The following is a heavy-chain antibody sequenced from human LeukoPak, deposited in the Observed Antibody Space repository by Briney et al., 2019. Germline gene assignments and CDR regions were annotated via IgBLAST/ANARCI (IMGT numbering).Heavy chain of an antibody. V-gene: IGHV7-4-1*02. Sequence: ASVKVSCKASGYTFTSYAMNWVRQAPGQGREWMGWINTNTGNPMYAQGFTGRFVFSLATSVSTAYLQISSIKAEDTAVYYCARGGDDSSSSGDFDYWGQGTLVTVSS. CDR3: ARGGDDSSSSGDFDY. CDR2: INTNTGNP. CDR1: GYTFTSYA. D-gene: IGHD6-6*01. J-gene: IGHJ4*02.